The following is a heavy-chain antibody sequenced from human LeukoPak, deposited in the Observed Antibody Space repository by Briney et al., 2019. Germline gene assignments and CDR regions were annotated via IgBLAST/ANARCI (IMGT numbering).Heavy chain of an antibody. D-gene: IGHD3-10*01. Sequence: SETLSLTCAVYGGPFSGYYWSGIRQPPGKGLEWIGEINHSGSTNYNPSLKSRVTISVDTSKNQFSLKLSSVTAADTAVYYCARGLRITMVRGVIDYWGQGTLVTVSS. CDR2: INHSGST. CDR3: ARGLRITMVRGVIDY. CDR1: GGPFSGYY. J-gene: IGHJ4*02. V-gene: IGHV4-34*01.